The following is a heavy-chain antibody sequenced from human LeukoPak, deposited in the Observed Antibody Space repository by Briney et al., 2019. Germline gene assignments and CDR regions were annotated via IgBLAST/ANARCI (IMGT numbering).Heavy chain of an antibody. CDR2: ITGSGRTT. CDR1: GFTFGAYT. Sequence: GGSLRLSCAASGFTFGAYTMNWVRQAPGKGLEWVSGITGSGRTTYYADSVKGRFTISRDNSKNSLYLQINSLRAEDTAVYYCAKGLLITILGSLDYWGQGTLVTVSS. J-gene: IGHJ4*02. D-gene: IGHD3-3*01. V-gene: IGHV3-23*01. CDR3: AKGLLITILGSLDY.